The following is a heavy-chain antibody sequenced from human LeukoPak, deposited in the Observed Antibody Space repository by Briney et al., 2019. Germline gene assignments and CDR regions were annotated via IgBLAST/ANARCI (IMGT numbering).Heavy chain of an antibody. CDR1: GFTFDDYA. Sequence: GGSLRLSCAAYGFTFDDYAMNWVRQAPGKGLEWVSGISWNSGSIGYADSVKGRFTISRDNAKNSLYLQMNSLRAEDTALYYCAETVLRYFDWFSDWGQGTLVTVSS. D-gene: IGHD3-9*01. V-gene: IGHV3-9*01. J-gene: IGHJ4*02. CDR3: AETVLRYFDWFSD. CDR2: ISWNSGSI.